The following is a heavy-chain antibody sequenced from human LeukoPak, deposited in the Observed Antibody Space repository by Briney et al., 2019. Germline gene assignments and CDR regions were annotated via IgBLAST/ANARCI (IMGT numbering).Heavy chain of an antibody. V-gene: IGHV4-34*01. CDR2: INHSGST. CDR3: ARGYRNIVVVPAAHFDY. D-gene: IGHD2-2*01. J-gene: IGHJ4*02. CDR1: GGSFSGYY. Sequence: SETLSLTCAVYGGSFSGYYWSWIRQPPGKGLEWIGEINHSGSTNYNPSLKNRVTISVDTSKNQFSLKLSSVTAADTAVYYCARGYRNIVVVPAAHFDYWGQGTLVTVSS.